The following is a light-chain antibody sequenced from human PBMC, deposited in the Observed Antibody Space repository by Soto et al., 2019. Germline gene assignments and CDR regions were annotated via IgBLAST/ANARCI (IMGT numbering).Light chain of an antibody. J-gene: IGKJ4*01. CDR1: QDISNY. V-gene: IGKV1-33*01. CDR2: DPS. Sequence: DIQMTQSPSSLSASVGDRVTITCQASQDISNYFNWYQQKPGKAPKLLIYDPSNLETGVPSRFSGSGSGTDFTFTISSLQPEDISTYYCQQYDNLLLTFGGGTKVEIK. CDR3: QQYDNLLLT.